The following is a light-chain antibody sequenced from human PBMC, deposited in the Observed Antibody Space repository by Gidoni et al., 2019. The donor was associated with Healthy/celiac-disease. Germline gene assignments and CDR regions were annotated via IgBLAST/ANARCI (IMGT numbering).Light chain of an antibody. CDR1: QSVSSSD. V-gene: IGKV3-20*01. CDR3: QQYGSSPVT. Sequence: EIVWTQSPGTLSLSPVERATLSCRASQSVSSSDLAWYQQKPGQAPRLLIYGASSRATGIPDRFSGSGSGTDFTLTISRLEPEDFAVYYCQQYGSSPVTFGPGTKVDIK. J-gene: IGKJ3*01. CDR2: GAS.